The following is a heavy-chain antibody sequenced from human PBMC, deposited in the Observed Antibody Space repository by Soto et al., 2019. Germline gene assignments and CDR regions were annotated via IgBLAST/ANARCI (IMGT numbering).Heavy chain of an antibody. V-gene: IGHV3-9*01. D-gene: IGHD6-25*01. CDR1: GFNFDDYA. Sequence: GGSLRLSCAASGFNFDDYAMHWVRQAPGKGLEWVSGISWNSGDTDYVDSVKGRFTISRDNAKNSLYLQMNSLRPEDTAFYYCAKDRIAARGFAFDYWGQGTLVTVSS. CDR3: AKDRIAARGFAFDY. J-gene: IGHJ4*02. CDR2: ISWNSGDT.